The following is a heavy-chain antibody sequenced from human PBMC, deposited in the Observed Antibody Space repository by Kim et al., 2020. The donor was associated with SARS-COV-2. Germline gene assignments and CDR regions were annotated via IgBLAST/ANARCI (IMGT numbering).Heavy chain of an antibody. Sequence: SNKYYADSVKGRFTISRDNSKITLYLQMNSLRAEDTAVYYCAKPGGPPDYWGQGTLVTVSS. CDR2: SNK. CDR3: AKPGGPPDY. V-gene: IGHV3-30*02. D-gene: IGHD2-15*01. J-gene: IGHJ4*02.